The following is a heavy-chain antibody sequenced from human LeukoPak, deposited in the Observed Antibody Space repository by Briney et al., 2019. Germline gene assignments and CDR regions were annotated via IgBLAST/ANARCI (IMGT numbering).Heavy chain of an antibody. CDR3: ARGGPYYDILTGSGY. Sequence: SVKVSCKASGGTFSSYAISWVRQAPGQGLEWMGGIIPIFGTANYAQKFQGRVTITTDESTSTAYMELSSLRSEDTAVYYCARGGPYYDILTGSGYWGQGTLVTVSS. J-gene: IGHJ4*02. V-gene: IGHV1-69*05. D-gene: IGHD3-9*01. CDR1: GGTFSSYA. CDR2: IIPIFGTA.